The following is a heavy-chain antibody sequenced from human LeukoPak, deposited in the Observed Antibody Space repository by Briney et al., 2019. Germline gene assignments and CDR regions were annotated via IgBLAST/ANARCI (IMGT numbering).Heavy chain of an antibody. V-gene: IGHV3-30*18. Sequence: GGSLRLSCAASGFTFSSYGMHWVRQAPGKGLEWVALISYDGSNEYYADSVRGRFTISRDNSKNTLYLQMNSLRAEDTAVYYCAKDLSSPAYYYDSSGYYWHYWGQGTLVTVSS. CDR1: GFTFSSYG. J-gene: IGHJ4*02. D-gene: IGHD3-22*01. CDR2: ISYDGSNE. CDR3: AKDLSSPAYYYDSSGYYWHY.